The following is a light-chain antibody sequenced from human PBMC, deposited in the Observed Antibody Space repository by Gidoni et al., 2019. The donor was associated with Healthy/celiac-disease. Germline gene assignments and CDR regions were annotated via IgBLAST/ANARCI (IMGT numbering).Light chain of an antibody. V-gene: IGKV3-11*01. CDR1: QSVSSY. CDR3: QQRSNWPPIFT. CDR2: DAA. J-gene: IGKJ3*01. Sequence: EIVLTQSPATLSLSPGERATLSCRASQSVSSYLAWYKQKPGQAPRLLIYDAANRATGIPARFSGSGSGTDFTLTISSLEPEDFAVHYCQQRSNWPPIFTFGPGTKVDIK.